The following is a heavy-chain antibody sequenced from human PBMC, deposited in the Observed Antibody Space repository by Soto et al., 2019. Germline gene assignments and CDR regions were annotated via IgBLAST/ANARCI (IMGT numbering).Heavy chain of an antibody. J-gene: IGHJ4*02. Sequence: SETLSLTCSVSGGSISGSYWSWIRQSPGKGLEWLGYVYYTGSTNYSPSLRSRVSISVDTSKDEFSLRLSSVTAADTAVYFCARSVAVPGAHIDYWGQGTQVTVS. CDR2: VYYTGST. CDR1: GGSISGSY. CDR3: ARSVAVPGAHIDY. D-gene: IGHD6-19*01. V-gene: IGHV4-59*01.